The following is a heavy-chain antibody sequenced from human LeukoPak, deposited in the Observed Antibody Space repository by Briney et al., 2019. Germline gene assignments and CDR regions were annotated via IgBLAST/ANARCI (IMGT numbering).Heavy chain of an antibody. Sequence: ASVKVSCKASGYTFTSYGISWVRQAPGQGLEWMGWISAYSGNTNYAQKLQGRVTMTTDTSTSTAYMELRSLRSDDTAVYYCASGYCSSTSCYYPFDYWGQGTLVTVSS. J-gene: IGHJ4*02. CDR3: ASGYCSSTSCYYPFDY. CDR1: GYTFTSYG. CDR2: ISAYSGNT. D-gene: IGHD2-2*03. V-gene: IGHV1-18*01.